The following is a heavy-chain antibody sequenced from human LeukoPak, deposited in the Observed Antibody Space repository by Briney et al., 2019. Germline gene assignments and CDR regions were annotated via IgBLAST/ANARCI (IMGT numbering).Heavy chain of an antibody. J-gene: IGHJ6*03. Sequence: GGSLRLSCAASGFTFSGSSMNWVRQAPGKGLEWVSYISSSSSTIYYADSVKGRFTVSRDNAKNSVYLQMNSLRAEDTAVYYCARVRQSPQIQLYYYCMDVWGKGTTVTVSS. CDR3: ARVRQSPQIQLYYYCMDV. D-gene: IGHD1-1*01. CDR2: ISSSSSTI. CDR1: GFTFSGSS. V-gene: IGHV3-48*04.